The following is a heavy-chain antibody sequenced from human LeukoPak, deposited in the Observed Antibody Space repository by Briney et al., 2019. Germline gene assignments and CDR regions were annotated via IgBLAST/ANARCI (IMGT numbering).Heavy chain of an antibody. CDR1: GFSFSTYW. J-gene: IGHJ6*03. CDR2: IKEDGSEK. CDR3: ARRSYRGVIGLYYYHMDV. Sequence: RGSLKLSCVASGFSFSTYWMSWVRQAPGKGLEWVANIKEDGSEKYYVDSVKGRFTMSRDNAKNSVYLQMNRLRVEDTAVYYCARRSYRGVIGLYYYHMDVWGKGTTVTVSS. D-gene: IGHD3-16*02. V-gene: IGHV3-7*01.